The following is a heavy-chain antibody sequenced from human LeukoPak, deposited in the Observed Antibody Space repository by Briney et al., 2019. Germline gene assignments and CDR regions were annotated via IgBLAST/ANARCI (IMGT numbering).Heavy chain of an antibody. CDR1: GYTLTELS. J-gene: IGHJ4*02. CDR2: FDPEDGET. D-gene: IGHD2-2*01. CDR3: ATASGYCSSTSCYSY. V-gene: IGHV1-24*01. Sequence: ASVKVSCKVSGYTLTELSMHWVRQAPGKGLEWMGGFDPEDGETIYAQKFQGRVTMTEDTSTGTAYMELSSLRSEDTAVYYCATASGYCSSTSCYSYWGQGTLVTVSS.